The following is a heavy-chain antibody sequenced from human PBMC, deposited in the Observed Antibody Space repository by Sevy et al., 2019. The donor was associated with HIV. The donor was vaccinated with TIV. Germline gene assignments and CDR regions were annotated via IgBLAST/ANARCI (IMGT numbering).Heavy chain of an antibody. D-gene: IGHD6-19*01. V-gene: IGHV4-59*08. CDR1: GGSINPYS. CDR2: IDYSGST. CDR3: ARLSWYSSGWLWFDR. J-gene: IGHJ5*02. Sequence: SETLSLTCTVSGGSINPYSCTWIRQPPGKGLEWIGYIDYSGSTNYNPSLKSRVTISVDTSKNQFSLKLSSVTAADTAVYYCARLSWYSSGWLWFDRWGQGTLVTVSS.